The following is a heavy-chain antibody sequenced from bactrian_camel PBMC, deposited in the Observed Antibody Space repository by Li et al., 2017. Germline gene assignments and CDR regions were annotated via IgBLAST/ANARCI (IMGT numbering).Heavy chain of an antibody. Sequence: HVQLVESGGGLVQPGGSLSLSCAASGFTFSSYDITWVRQVPGKGLEWVSSVRTTNSKTYYADSVKGRFTVSQDNAKTTLHLEMNNLKPEDTATYYCVVGIPPPTHGGSITTGARGPRSPSP. V-gene: IGHV3-2*01. CDR3: VVGIPPPTHGGSITT. CDR2: VRTTNSKT. J-gene: IGHJ4*01. D-gene: IGHD5*01. CDR1: GFTFSSYD.